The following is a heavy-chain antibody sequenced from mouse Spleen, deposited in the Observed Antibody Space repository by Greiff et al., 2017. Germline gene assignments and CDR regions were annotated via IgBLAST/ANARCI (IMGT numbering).Heavy chain of an antibody. CDR1: GYAFTNYL. CDR3: ARSDYYGSSYAMDY. CDR2: INPGSGGT. D-gene: IGHD1-1*01. J-gene: IGHJ4*01. Sequence: QVHVKQSGAELVRPGTSVKVSCKASGYAFTNYLIEWVKQRPGQGLEWIGVINPGSGGTNYNEKFKGKATLTADKSSSTAYMQLSSLTSEDSAVYFCARSDYYGSSYAMDYWGQGTSVTVSS. V-gene: IGHV1-54*01.